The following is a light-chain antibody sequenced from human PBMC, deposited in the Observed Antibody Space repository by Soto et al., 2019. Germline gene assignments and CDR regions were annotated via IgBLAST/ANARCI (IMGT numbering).Light chain of an antibody. V-gene: IGLV2-11*01. CDR1: HIDVGGYNY. Sequence: QSALTQPRSVSGSPGQAVTISCTGTHIDVGGYNYVSWYQQHPGKAPKLMIYDVTKRPSGVPDRFSGSKSGNTASLTISALQSEDEADYYCCSYTGIYPLTVFGVVTKLT. CDR3: CSYTGIYPLTV. J-gene: IGLJ3*02. CDR2: DVT.